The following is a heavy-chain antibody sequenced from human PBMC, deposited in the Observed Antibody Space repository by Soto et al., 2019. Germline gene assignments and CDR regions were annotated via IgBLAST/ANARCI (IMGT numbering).Heavy chain of an antibody. D-gene: IGHD2-8*01. V-gene: IGHV3-21*01. CDR3: AREDCDNGCCYLDV. J-gene: IGHJ4*02. CDR2: ISNSGAYT. Sequence: GGSLRLSCAASGFTFSSYTMNWVRQAPGKGLEWVSYISNSGAYTFYTDSVKGRFTISRDNGENSLYLQMNSLNAEDTAVYYCAREDCDNGCCYLDVWGQGTLVTVSS. CDR1: GFTFSSYT.